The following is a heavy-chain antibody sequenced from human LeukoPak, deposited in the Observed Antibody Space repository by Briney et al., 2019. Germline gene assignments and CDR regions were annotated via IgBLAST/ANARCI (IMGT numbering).Heavy chain of an antibody. Sequence: SETPSLTWCVTVGSVKSDYCSGIRQPPGKGLEWIGSIYYSGSTNYNPSLKSRVTISVDTSKNQFSLKLSSVTAADTAVYYCARLNVDIWFDPWGQGTLVTVSS. CDR2: IYYSGST. V-gene: IGHV4-59*02. J-gene: IGHJ5*02. CDR3: ARLNVDIWFDP. D-gene: IGHD5-12*01. CDR1: VGSVKSDY.